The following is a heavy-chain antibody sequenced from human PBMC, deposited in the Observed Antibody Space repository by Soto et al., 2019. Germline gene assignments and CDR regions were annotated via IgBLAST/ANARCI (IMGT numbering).Heavy chain of an antibody. D-gene: IGHD3-9*01. CDR3: ARVQERGGYDRWFDP. CDR1: GGTFSSYT. Sequence: QVQLVQSGAEVKKPGSSVKVSCKASGGTFSSYTISWVRQAPGQGLEWMGRIIPILGIANYAQKFQGRVTITADKSTSTAYMELSSLRSEDTAMYYCARVQERGGYDRWFDPWGQGTLVTVSS. V-gene: IGHV1-69*02. J-gene: IGHJ5*02. CDR2: IIPILGIA.